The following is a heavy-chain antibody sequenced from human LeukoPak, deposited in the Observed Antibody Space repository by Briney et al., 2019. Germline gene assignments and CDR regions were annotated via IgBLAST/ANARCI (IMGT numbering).Heavy chain of an antibody. Sequence: PSETLSLTCTVSGGSISSNYWSWIRKPPGKGLEWIGYIYDSGTTNYIPSLKSRATISEDMSKNQFSLKVRSVTAADTAVYYCARSTGGWSYFDHWGQGILVTVSS. CDR3: ARSTGGWSYFDH. V-gene: IGHV4-59*01. D-gene: IGHD6-19*01. J-gene: IGHJ4*02. CDR2: IYDSGTT. CDR1: GGSISSNY.